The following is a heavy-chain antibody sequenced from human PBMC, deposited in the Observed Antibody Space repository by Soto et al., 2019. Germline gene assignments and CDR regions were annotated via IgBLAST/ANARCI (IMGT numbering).Heavy chain of an antibody. CDR1: GYTFTSYG. J-gene: IGHJ4*02. D-gene: IGHD2-2*01. Sequence: QVQLVQSGAEVKKPGASVKVSCKASGYTFTSYGISWVRQAPGQGLEWMGWISGYNGNTHDAQKLQGRVTMTTASSKSTAYMELRSLRSDDTAVYYCARDLVVSGPFDYWGQGTLVTVSS. CDR3: ARDLVVSGPFDY. CDR2: ISGYNGNT. V-gene: IGHV1-18*01.